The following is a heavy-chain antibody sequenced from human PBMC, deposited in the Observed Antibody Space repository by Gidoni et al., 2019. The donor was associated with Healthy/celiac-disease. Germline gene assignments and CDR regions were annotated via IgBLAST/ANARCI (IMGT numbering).Heavy chain of an antibody. CDR2: IRGSGGSP. J-gene: IGHJ4*02. Sequence: EVPLFESGGGLVQPGGSLRLSVAAAGFTFSSYAMSWVRQATGEGLEWVSTIRGSGGSPYDEDSVKGRFTSSRDNSKNTLYLQMNSLRAEDTDVYYCAKDWHYDSSGYYYWGQGTLVTVSS. CDR3: AKDWHYDSSGYYY. CDR1: GFTFSSYA. D-gene: IGHD3-22*01. V-gene: IGHV3-23*01.